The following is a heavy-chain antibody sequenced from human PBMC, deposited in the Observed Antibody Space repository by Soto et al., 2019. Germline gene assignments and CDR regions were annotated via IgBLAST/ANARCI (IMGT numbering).Heavy chain of an antibody. Sequence: GGSLRLSCAASGFTVSSNYMSWVRQAPGKGLEWASVTYSGGSTYYADSVKGRFTISRHNSKNTLYLQMNSLRAEDTAVYYCASLFYRFPTEHYHYYYMDVWGKGTTVTVSS. CDR1: GFTVSSNY. CDR3: ASLFYRFPTEHYHYYYMDV. J-gene: IGHJ6*03. D-gene: IGHD3-3*01. CDR2: TYSGGST. V-gene: IGHV3-53*04.